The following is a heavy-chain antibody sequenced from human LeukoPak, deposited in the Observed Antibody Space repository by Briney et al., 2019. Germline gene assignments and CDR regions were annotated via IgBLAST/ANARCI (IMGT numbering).Heavy chain of an antibody. J-gene: IGHJ4*02. D-gene: IGHD6-13*01. CDR1: GFTFSNYW. V-gene: IGHV3-7*01. Sequence: PGGSLRLSCAASGFTFSNYWMSWVRQAPGKGLEWVTSIKQDGRERYYVDSVKGRFTISRDSAKNSLYLQMNSLRAEETAVFYCARVQYSSSWFVDYWGQGTLVTVSS. CDR2: IKQDGRER. CDR3: ARVQYSSSWFVDY.